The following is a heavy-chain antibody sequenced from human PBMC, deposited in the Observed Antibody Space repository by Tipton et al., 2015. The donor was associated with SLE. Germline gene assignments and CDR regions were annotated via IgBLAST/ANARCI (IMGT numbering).Heavy chain of an antibody. J-gene: IGHJ4*02. CDR1: GGSISSYY. D-gene: IGHD6-13*01. V-gene: IGHV4-59*08. CDR2: IYYSGST. CDR3: ARAAGRDGYTSSWIPFDY. Sequence: TLSLTCTVSGGSISSYYWSWIRQPPGKGLEWIGYIYYSGSTNYNPSLKSRVTISVDTSKNQFSLKLNSVTAADTAMYYCARAAGRDGYTSSWIPFDYWGQGTLVTVSS.